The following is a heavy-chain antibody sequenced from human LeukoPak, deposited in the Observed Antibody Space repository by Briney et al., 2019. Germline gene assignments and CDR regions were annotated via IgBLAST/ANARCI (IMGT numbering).Heavy chain of an antibody. D-gene: IGHD2-15*01. J-gene: IGHJ4*02. CDR2: IIAILGIA. CDR1: GGTFISYT. Sequence: RASVKVSCKASGGTFISYTISWVRQAPGQGLEWMGRIIAILGIANYARKFQGRVTITADKSTSTAYMELSSLRSEDTAVYYCAREAGYCSGGSCSSDFDYWGQGTLVTVSS. V-gene: IGHV1-69*04. CDR3: AREAGYCSGGSCSSDFDY.